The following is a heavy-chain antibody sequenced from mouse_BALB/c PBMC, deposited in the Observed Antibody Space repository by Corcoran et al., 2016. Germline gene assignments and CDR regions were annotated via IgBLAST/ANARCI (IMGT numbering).Heavy chain of an antibody. CDR1: GYSFTSYW. D-gene: IGHD1-1*02. CDR2: IYPGDSDT. V-gene: IGHV1-63*01. CDR3: ARLVGVGATTGSFGY. Sequence: VQLVQSGAEVKKHGESLKISCKGSGYSFTSYWIGWVRQMPGKGLEWMGIIYPGDSDTRYRPSFQGQVTISADKSSSTAYLQLSSRKASDTAMYYCARLVGVGATTGSFGYWGQCTLVTVSS. J-gene: IGHJ2*01.